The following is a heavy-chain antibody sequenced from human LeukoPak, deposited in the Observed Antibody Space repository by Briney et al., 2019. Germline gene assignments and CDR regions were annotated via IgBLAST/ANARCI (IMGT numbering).Heavy chain of an antibody. CDR1: GGSISSGSYY. V-gene: IGHV4-39*01. J-gene: IGHJ4*02. CDR2: IYYSGST. D-gene: IGHD2-2*01. CDR3: ARLTSNGATYFEY. Sequence: SETLSLTCTVSGGSISSGSYYWGWIHQPPGKGLEWIGRIYYSGSTYYNPSLQSRVTISIDTSKNQFSLKLSSVTAADTAVYYCARLTSNGATYFEYWGQGTLVTVSS.